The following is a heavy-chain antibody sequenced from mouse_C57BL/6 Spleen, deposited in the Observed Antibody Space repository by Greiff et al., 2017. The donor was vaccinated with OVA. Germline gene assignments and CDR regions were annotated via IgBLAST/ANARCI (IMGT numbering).Heavy chain of an antibody. CDR3: ARQDSNFYYFDY. Sequence: DVQLVESGGDLVKPGGSLKLSCAASGFTFSSYGMSWVRQTPDKRLEWVATISSGGSYTYYPDSVKGRFTISRDNAKNTLYLQMSSLKAEDTAMYYCARQDSNFYYFDYWGQGTTLTVSS. D-gene: IGHD2-5*01. CDR1: GFTFSSYG. CDR2: ISSGGSYT. J-gene: IGHJ2*01. V-gene: IGHV5-6*01.